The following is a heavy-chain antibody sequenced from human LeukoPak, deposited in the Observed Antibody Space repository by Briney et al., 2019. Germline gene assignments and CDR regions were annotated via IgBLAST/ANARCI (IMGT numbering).Heavy chain of an antibody. V-gene: IGHV1-69*13. Sequence: ASVKVSCKASGGTFSSYAISWVRQAPGQGLEWMGGIIPIFGTANYAQKFQGRVTITAGESTSTAYMELSSLRSEDTAVYYCARGRGVVVPAAGGVFDYWGQGTLVTVSS. CDR1: GGTFSSYA. J-gene: IGHJ4*02. CDR2: IIPIFGTA. CDR3: ARGRGVVVPAAGGVFDY. D-gene: IGHD2-2*01.